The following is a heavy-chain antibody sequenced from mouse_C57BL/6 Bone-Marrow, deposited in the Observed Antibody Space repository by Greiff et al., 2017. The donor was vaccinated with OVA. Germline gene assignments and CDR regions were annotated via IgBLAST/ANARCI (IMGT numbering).Heavy chain of an antibody. D-gene: IGHD4-1*01. V-gene: IGHV1-49*01. Sequence: LQESGAELVRPGSSVKLSCKDSYFAFMASAMHWVKQRPGHGLEWIGSFTMYSDATEYSENFKGKATLTANTSSSTAYMELSSLASEDSAVYYCARASGGDWGLYAMDYWGQGTSVTVSS. CDR2: FTMYSDAT. CDR1: YFAFMASA. J-gene: IGHJ4*01. CDR3: ARASGGDWGLYAMDY.